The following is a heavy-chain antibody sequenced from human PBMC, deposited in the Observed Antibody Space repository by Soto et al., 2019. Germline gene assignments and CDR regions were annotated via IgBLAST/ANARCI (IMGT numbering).Heavy chain of an antibody. J-gene: IGHJ6*02. CDR2: ISYDGSNK. CDR3: ARGTTTTAFSGVDV. D-gene: IGHD2-21*02. CDR1: GFTFSNNA. V-gene: IGHV3-30-3*01. Sequence: QVQLVESGGGVVQPGRSLRLSCAASGFTFSNNAMDWVRQAPGKGLEWVAVISYDGSNKYIAESVKGRFTISRDNSKNALFLQMNSLRAENTAVYYCARGTTTTAFSGVDVWGQGTRVTVSS.